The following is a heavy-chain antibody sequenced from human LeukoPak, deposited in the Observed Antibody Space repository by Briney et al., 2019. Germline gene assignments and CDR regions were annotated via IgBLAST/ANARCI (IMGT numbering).Heavy chain of an antibody. J-gene: IGHJ5*02. V-gene: IGHV4-59*01. Sequence: SETLSLTCNVSGGSISSYYWSWIRQPPGKGLEWIGYIYYSGSTNYNPSLKSRVTISVDTSKNQFSLKLSSVTAADTAVYYCARASYYDFWSGYYGPNWFDPWGQGTLVTVSS. CDR3: ARASYYDFWSGYYGPNWFDP. CDR2: IYYSGST. CDR1: GGSISSYY. D-gene: IGHD3-3*01.